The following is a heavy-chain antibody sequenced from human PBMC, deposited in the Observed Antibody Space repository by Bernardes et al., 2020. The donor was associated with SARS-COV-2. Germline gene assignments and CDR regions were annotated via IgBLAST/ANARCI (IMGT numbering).Heavy chain of an antibody. D-gene: IGHD2-15*01. CDR3: ARYLGYCSGGSYSP. CDR1: GFSLSNYW. CDR2: IGDGAT. J-gene: IGHJ5*02. Sequence: GGSLRLSCEASGFSLSNYWMHWVRQVPGKGLVWLSRIGDGATTYADSVKGRFTISRDKARSTLYLQISNLRVEDTAVYYCARYLGYCSGGSYSPWGQGTLVTVSS. V-gene: IGHV3-74*01.